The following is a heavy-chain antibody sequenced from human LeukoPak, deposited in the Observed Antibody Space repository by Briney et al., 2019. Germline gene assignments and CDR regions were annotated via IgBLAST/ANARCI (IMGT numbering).Heavy chain of an antibody. D-gene: IGHD3-22*01. J-gene: IGHJ4*02. Sequence: PGGSLRLSCAASGVTFSDYSTSWVRQAPGEGLGWVASVNTVGSYIYYADSRGGRFTIARDNAKNSLFLQMIRLRAEDTAVYYCARLRRNSDRSDFFYYYDHWGQGTLVTVSS. V-gene: IGHV3-21*01. CDR3: ARLRRNSDRSDFFYYYDH. CDR1: GVTFSDYS. CDR2: VNTVGSYI.